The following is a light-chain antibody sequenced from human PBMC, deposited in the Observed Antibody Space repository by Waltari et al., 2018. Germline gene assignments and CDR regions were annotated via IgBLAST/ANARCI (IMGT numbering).Light chain of an antibody. V-gene: IGLV8-61*01. J-gene: IGLJ3*02. Sequence: QTVVTQEPSLSVSPGGTVTLTCGLRSGSVSTTYYPSWYQQTPGQAPRPLLYSTNTRSAGVPDRISGSSLGNKAALTITGAQADYESDYYCLLYMGGGILFGGGTKLTVL. CDR3: LLYMGGGIL. CDR2: STN. CDR1: SGSVSTTYY.